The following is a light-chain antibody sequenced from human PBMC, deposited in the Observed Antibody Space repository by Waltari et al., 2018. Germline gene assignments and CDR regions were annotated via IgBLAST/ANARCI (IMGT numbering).Light chain of an antibody. CDR3: QQRSNWPLT. V-gene: IGKV3-11*01. Sequence: ESVWTESPANLYWCPGERATHSCRASQSVSSYLAWYQQKPGQAPRLLIYDASNRATCIPARFSGCGSGTDFTLTISSLAPEDFAVYYCQQRSNWPLTFGGGTKVEIK. CDR2: DAS. CDR1: QSVSSY. J-gene: IGKJ4*01.